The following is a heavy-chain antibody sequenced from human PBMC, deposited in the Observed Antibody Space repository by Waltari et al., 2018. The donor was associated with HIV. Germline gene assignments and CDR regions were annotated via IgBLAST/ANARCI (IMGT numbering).Heavy chain of an antibody. CDR1: GFTFSSCA. V-gene: IGHV3-30*04. J-gene: IGHJ3*02. D-gene: IGHD3-16*02. CDR2: ISYDGSNK. CDR3: AREPRSYRYTGAFDI. Sequence: QVQLVESGGGVVQPGRSRRLSCAAYGFTFSSCAKHWVRPASGKGLEWVAVISYDGSNKYYADSVKGRFTISRDNSKNTLYLQMNSLRAEDTAVYYCAREPRSYRYTGAFDIWGQGTMVTVSS.